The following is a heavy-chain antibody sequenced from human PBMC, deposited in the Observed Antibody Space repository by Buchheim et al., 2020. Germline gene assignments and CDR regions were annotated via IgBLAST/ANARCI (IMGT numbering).Heavy chain of an antibody. J-gene: IGHJ5*02. CDR3: AKDARDWNYGGDWFDP. CDR1: GFTFSSYG. Sequence: QVQLVESGGGVVQPGRSLRLSCAASGFTFSSYGMHWVRQAPGKGLEWVAVISYDGSNKYYADSVKGRFTISRDNSKNTPYLQMYSLRAEDTAVYYCAKDARDWNYGGDWFDPWGQGTL. V-gene: IGHV3-30*18. D-gene: IGHD1-7*01. CDR2: ISYDGSNK.